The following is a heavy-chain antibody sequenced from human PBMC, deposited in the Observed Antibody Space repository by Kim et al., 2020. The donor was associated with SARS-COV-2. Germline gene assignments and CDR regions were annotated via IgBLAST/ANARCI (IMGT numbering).Heavy chain of an antibody. Sequence: GGSLRFSCVASRFSFSSYSMNWVRPAPGKGLEWVSHISSSSSIIYYADSVKGRFTISRDNAKKSLYLQMNSLRDEDTAVYYCARGRSSLIGYWGQGTLVT. CDR3: ARGRSSLIGY. J-gene: IGHJ4*02. V-gene: IGHV3-48*02. CDR2: ISSSSSII. CDR1: RFSFSSYS. D-gene: IGHD2-21*01.